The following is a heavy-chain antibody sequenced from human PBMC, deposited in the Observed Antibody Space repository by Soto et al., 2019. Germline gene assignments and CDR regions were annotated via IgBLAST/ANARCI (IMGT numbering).Heavy chain of an antibody. V-gene: IGHV3-30*18. D-gene: IGHD2-15*01. J-gene: IGHJ6*02. CDR3: AKDSAEYCSGGSCVGPVYYYGMDV. CDR2: ISYDGSNK. Sequence: GGSLRLSCAASGFTFSSYGMHWVRQAPGKGLEWVAVISYDGSNKYYADSVKGRFTISRDNSKNTLYLQMNSLRAEDTAVYYCAKDSAEYCSGGSCVGPVYYYGMDVWGQGTTVTVSS. CDR1: GFTFSSYG.